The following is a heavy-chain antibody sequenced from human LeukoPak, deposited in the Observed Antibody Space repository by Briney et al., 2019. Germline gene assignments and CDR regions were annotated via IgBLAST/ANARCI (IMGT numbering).Heavy chain of an antibody. Sequence: PGGSLRLSCAASGFTFSSYAMNWVRQAPGKGLGWVGRIKGKTDGGTTEYPTAVKDRFAISRDDSKTTVSLHMNSLKTEDTGVYYCTTGSRYWGQGTLVIVSS. J-gene: IGHJ4*02. CDR3: TTGSRY. V-gene: IGHV3-15*01. CDR1: GFTFSSYA. CDR2: IKGKTDGGTT.